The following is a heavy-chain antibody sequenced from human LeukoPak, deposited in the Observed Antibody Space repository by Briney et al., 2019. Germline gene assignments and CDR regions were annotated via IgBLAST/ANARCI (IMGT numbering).Heavy chain of an antibody. D-gene: IGHD6-19*01. Sequence: PSETLSLTCTVSGGSISSYYWSWIRQPAGKGLEWIGRIYTSGSTNYNPSLKSRVTMSVDTSKNQFSLKLSSVAAADTAVYYCAREGYSSGWYRTAFHILVEGTIVTVSP. CDR1: GGSISSYY. CDR2: IYTSGST. CDR3: AREGYSSGWYRTAFHI. V-gene: IGHV4-4*07. J-gene: IGHJ3*02.